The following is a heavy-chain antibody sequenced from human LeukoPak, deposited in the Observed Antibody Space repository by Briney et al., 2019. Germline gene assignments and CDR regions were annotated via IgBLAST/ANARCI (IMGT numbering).Heavy chain of an antibody. CDR1: GFTFSSYT. CDR3: ARIDLLAGTDY. Sequence: GGSLRLSCAASGFTFSSYTMNWVRQAPGKGLEWVSSISSSSSYIYYADSVKGRFTISRDNAKNSLYLQMNSLRAEDTAVYYCARIDLLAGTDYWGQGTLVTVSS. CDR2: ISSSSSYI. D-gene: IGHD6-19*01. V-gene: IGHV3-21*01. J-gene: IGHJ4*02.